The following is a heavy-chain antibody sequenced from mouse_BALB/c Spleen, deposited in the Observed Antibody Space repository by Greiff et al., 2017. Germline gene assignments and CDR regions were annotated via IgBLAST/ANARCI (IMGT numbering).Heavy chain of an antibody. D-gene: IGHD2-10*02. CDR1: GFAFSSYD. V-gene: IGHV5-12-1*01. J-gene: IGHJ4*01. CDR3: ARRYDYYAMDY. CDR2: ISSGGGST. Sequence: EVKLMESGGGLVKPGGSLKLSCAASGFAFSSYDMSWVRQTPEKRLEWVAYISSGGGSTYYPDTVKGRFTISRDNAKNTLYLQMSSLKSEDTAMYYCARRYDYYAMDYWGQGTSVTVSS.